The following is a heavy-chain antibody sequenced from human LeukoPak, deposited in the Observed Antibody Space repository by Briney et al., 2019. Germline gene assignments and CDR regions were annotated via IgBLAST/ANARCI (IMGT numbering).Heavy chain of an antibody. J-gene: IGHJ6*03. CDR1: GFTFDDYA. Sequence: SGGSLRLSCAASGFTFDDYAMHWVRQAPGKGLEWVSLISGDGGSTYYADSVKGRFTISRDNSKNSLYLQMHSLRTEDTALYYCAKRAYSGYYYYMDVWGRGTTVTVSS. CDR3: AKRAYSGYYYYMDV. V-gene: IGHV3-43*02. D-gene: IGHD2-15*01. CDR2: ISGDGGST.